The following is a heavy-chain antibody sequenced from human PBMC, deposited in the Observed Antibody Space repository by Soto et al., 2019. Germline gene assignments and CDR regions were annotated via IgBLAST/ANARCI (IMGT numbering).Heavy chain of an antibody. D-gene: IGHD6-19*01. J-gene: IGHJ4*02. CDR2: INPSGGRT. CDR1: GYTFTSNY. CDR3: ARATLAVAGYCDY. V-gene: IGHV1-46*01. Sequence: GASVKVSCKASGYTFTSNYMHWVRQAPGQGLEWMGIINPSGGRTSYTQKFQGRVTITADKSTSTAYMELSSLRSEDTAVYYCARATLAVAGYCDYWGQGTLVTVSS.